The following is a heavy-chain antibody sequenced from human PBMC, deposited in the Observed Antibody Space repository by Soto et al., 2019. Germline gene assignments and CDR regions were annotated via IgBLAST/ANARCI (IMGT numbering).Heavy chain of an antibody. CDR3: AREWQGDYYGSGSYKDY. V-gene: IGHV1-69*12. J-gene: IGHJ4*02. D-gene: IGHD3-10*01. CDR2: IIPIFGTA. Sequence: QVQLVQSGAEVKKPGSSVKDSCKASGGTFSSYAISWVRQAPGQGLEWMGGIIPIFGTANYAQKFQGRVTITADESTSTAYMELSSLRSEDTAVYYCAREWQGDYYGSGSYKDYWGQGTLVTVSS. CDR1: GGTFSSYA.